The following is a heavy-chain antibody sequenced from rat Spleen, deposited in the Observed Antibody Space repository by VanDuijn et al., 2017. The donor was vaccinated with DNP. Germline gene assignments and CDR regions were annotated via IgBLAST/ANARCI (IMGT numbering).Heavy chain of an antibody. CDR2: ITYDGSRT. CDR1: GFTFSDYN. D-gene: IGHD1-12*02. J-gene: IGHJ2*01. V-gene: IGHV5S10*01. Sequence: EVQLVESGGDLVQSGRSLKVSCAASGFTFSDYNMAWVRQAPKKGLEWVATITYDGSRTYCRDSVKGRFTISRDNAKSTLYLQMDSLRSEDTATYYCTTDRVYRDGDTHLFDYWGQGVMVTVSS. CDR3: TTDRVYRDGDTHLFDY.